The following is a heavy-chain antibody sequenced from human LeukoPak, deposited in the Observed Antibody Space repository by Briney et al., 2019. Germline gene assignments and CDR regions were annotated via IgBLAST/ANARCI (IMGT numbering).Heavy chain of an antibody. CDR2: INSDGSSI. V-gene: IGHV3-74*01. CDR3: SKDRGGTYGDYFDY. CDR1: GFTLSSYS. D-gene: IGHD4-17*01. Sequence: GGSLRLSCAASGFTLSSYSMHWVRQAPGKGLVWVSRINSDGSSISYADSVKGRFTISRDNAKKTLYLQMNSLRAEDTAVYYCSKDRGGTYGDYFDYWGQGTLVTVSS. J-gene: IGHJ4*02.